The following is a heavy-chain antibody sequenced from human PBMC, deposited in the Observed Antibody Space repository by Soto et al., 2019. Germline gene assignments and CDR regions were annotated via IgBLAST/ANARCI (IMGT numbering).Heavy chain of an antibody. CDR3: ARSLWYTRGWKPDY. J-gene: IGHJ4*02. D-gene: IGHD6-19*01. Sequence: QVQLQESGPGLVKPSETLSLTCTVSADSISSLYWSWIRHPPGKGLEWLGYIYYSGSINYNPSLKRRVTISVEPTTKPFSLRLSSVCAADTAVYYCARSLWYTRGWKPDYWGKGTLVTVSS. CDR1: ADSISSLY. V-gene: IGHV4-59*01. CDR2: IYYSGSI.